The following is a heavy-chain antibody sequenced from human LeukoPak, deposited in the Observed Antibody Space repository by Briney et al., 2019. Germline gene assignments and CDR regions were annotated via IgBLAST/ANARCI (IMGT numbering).Heavy chain of an antibody. D-gene: IGHD2-15*01. J-gene: IGHJ3*02. V-gene: IGHV3-74*01. CDR2: INNDGSST. Sequence: PGRSLRLSCAASGFTFNSYWMHWVRHAPGKGLMWVSRINNDGSSTTYADSVKGRFTISRDNAKNTLYLQMNSLRAEDTAVYYCARVFCTGGSCYYGSEAFDIWGQGTMVTVSS. CDR3: ARVFCTGGSCYYGSEAFDI. CDR1: GFTFNSYW.